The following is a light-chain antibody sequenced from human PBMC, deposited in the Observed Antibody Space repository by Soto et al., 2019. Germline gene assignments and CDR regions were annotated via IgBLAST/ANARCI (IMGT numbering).Light chain of an antibody. Sequence: DIQMTQSPSSLSASVGDRVTITCRASQGISTYLNWYQQRPGKAPKLLIYAASSLQSGVPSRFSATGSGTDFTLTIDSLQPEDFATYYCLQVKNFPRTFGQGTKLEIK. CDR1: QGISTY. J-gene: IGKJ1*01. V-gene: IGKV1-39*01. CDR3: LQVKNFPRT. CDR2: AAS.